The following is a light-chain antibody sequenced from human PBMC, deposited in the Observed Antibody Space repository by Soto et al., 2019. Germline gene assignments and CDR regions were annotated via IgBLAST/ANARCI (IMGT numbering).Light chain of an antibody. CDR2: DAS. CDR1: QSISSW. J-gene: IGKJ1*01. Sequence: DIQMTQSPSTLSASVGDRVTITCRASQSISSWLAWYQQKPGKAPKLLIYDASSLESGVPSRFSGSGSGTEFTLTISSVQPDDFATYYCQQYNSYSRTFGQGTKVDIK. CDR3: QQYNSYSRT. V-gene: IGKV1-5*01.